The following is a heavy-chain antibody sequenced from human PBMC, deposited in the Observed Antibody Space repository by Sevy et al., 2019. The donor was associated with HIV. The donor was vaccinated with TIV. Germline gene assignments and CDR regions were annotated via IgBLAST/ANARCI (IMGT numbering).Heavy chain of an antibody. CDR3: ARVVGRGEYLIYAYLDY. Sequence: GGSLRLSCAASGFSFSYYPMHWVRQAPGKGLEWVALISYDGVNQYYAASVKGRVTVSRVNSKNTLYMEMNNLRPEETAVYYCARVVGRGEYLIYAYLDYWGQGTLVTVSS. V-gene: IGHV3-30*01. D-gene: IGHD2-15*01. CDR2: ISYDGVNQ. J-gene: IGHJ4*02. CDR1: GFSFSYYP.